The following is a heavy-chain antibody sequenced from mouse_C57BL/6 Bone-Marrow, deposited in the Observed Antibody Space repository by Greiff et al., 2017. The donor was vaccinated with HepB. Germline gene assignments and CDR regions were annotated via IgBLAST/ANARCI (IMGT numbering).Heavy chain of an antibody. CDR1: GYTFTSYW. J-gene: IGHJ4*01. V-gene: IGHV1-9*01. Sequence: QVQLQQSGAELVKPGASVKLSCKASGYTFTSYWIEWVKQRPGHGLEWIGEILPGSGSTNYNEKFKGKATLTVDTSSTTAYMQLSSLTTDDSAIYYCASYYGSSYYYAMDYWGQGTAVTVSS. CDR3: ASYYGSSYYYAMDY. CDR2: ILPGSGST. D-gene: IGHD1-1*01.